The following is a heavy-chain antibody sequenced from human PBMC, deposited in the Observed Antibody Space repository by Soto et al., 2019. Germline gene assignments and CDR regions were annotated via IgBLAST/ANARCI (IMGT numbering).Heavy chain of an antibody. D-gene: IGHD3-9*01. CDR3: AHKGPEDWPLDY. J-gene: IGHJ4*02. Sequence: QITLKESGPTLVRPTQTLTLTCAFSGSSLSTSGVGVGWIRQPPGKAREWLAVIYWDDSKHYSPSLRSRLTITKDTAKNQVVLTMTNMDPMDTGTYYCAHKGPEDWPLDYWGQGTLVTVSS. V-gene: IGHV2-5*02. CDR1: GSSLSTSGVG. CDR2: IYWDDSK.